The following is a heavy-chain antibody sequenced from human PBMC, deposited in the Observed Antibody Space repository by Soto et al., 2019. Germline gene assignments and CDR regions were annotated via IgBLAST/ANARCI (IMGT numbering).Heavy chain of an antibody. V-gene: IGHV4-31*03. Sequence: SETLSLTCTVSGGSITTGGYYWSWIPQRPGKDLEWISHRNDSGSPYYNPSLKSRVSISLDTSKNQFSLKLSFVTAADAAMDDCARTKCSGGSGYSWSLDYWGQGTLVTVSS. CDR1: GGSITTGGYY. D-gene: IGHD2-15*01. CDR3: ARTKCSGGSGYSWSLDY. J-gene: IGHJ4*02. CDR2: RNDSGSP.